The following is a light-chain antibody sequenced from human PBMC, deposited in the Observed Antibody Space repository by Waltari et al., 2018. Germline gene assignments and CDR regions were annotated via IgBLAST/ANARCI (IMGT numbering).Light chain of an antibody. Sequence: QLLLTQSPSAYSSLGASVQLPCTLPSGHSTSAIPWHQQQPGKGPRYLMKVDSNGGHFKGDGIPDRFSGSSSGTERYLTISSLQSDDEADYYCQTWVTDIRVVFGGGTKLTVL. CDR1: SGHSTSA. J-gene: IGLJ2*01. CDR2: VDSNGGH. V-gene: IGLV4-69*02. CDR3: QTWVTDIRVV.